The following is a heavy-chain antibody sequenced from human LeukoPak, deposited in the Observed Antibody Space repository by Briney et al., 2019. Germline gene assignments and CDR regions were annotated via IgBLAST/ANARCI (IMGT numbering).Heavy chain of an antibody. CDR3: ARDSRRYNWNDGWFDP. V-gene: IGHV1-69*05. Sequence: SVKVSCKASGGTFSSYAISWVRQAPGQGLEWMGGIIPIFGTANYAQKFQGRVTITTDESTSTAYMELSSTRSEDTAVYYCARDSRRYNWNDGWFDPWGQGTLVTVSS. CDR2: IIPIFGTA. D-gene: IGHD1-20*01. J-gene: IGHJ5*02. CDR1: GGTFSSYA.